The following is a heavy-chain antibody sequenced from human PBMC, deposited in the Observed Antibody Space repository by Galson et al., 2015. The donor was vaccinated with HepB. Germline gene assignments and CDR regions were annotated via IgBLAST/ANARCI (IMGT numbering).Heavy chain of an antibody. CDR2: TYYRSKWYN. Sequence: CAISGDSVSSNSAAWNWIRQSPSRGLEWLGRTYYRSKWYNDYAVSVKSRITINPDTSKNQFSLQLNSVTPEDTAVYYCARESSSWYWGGPYYFDYWGQGTLVTVSS. D-gene: IGHD6-13*01. V-gene: IGHV6-1*01. CDR3: ARESSSWYWGGPYYFDY. CDR1: GDSVSSNSAA. J-gene: IGHJ4*02.